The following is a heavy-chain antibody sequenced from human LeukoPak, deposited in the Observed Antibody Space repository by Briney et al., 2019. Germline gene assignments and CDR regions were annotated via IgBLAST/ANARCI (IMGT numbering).Heavy chain of an antibody. Sequence: GGSXXLSCAASGFTVSSSYMNWVRQAPGKGXEXVSVIYSTGRTEYAESVKGRFTISRDKSKNTLFLEMNSLRAEDTAVYYCARNLDTAMATSFDCWGQGTLVTVSS. CDR3: ARNLDTAMATSFDC. CDR2: IYSTGRT. V-gene: IGHV3-53*01. J-gene: IGHJ4*02. D-gene: IGHD5-18*01. CDR1: GFTVSSSY.